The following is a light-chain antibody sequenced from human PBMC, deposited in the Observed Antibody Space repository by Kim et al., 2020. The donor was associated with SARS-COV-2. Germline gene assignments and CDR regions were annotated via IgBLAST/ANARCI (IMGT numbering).Light chain of an antibody. CDR3: HQYYSSPFT. Sequence: DIVMTQSPDSLAVSLGERATINCKSSQSVLYSSNNKNYLAWYQQKPGQPPKLLIYWASTRESGVPDRFSGIWSGTDFTLTISSLQAEDVAIYYCHQYYSSPFTFGQGTKLEI. J-gene: IGKJ2*01. CDR2: WAS. CDR1: QSVLYSSNNKNY. V-gene: IGKV4-1*01.